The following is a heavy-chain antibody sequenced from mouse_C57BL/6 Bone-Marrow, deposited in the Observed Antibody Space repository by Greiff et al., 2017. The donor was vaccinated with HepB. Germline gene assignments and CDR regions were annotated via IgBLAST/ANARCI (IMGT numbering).Heavy chain of an antibody. J-gene: IGHJ3*01. CDR3: ARCRGLVPAY. CDR2: IYPGSGST. CDR1: GYTFTSYW. Sequence: VQLVESGAELVKPGASVKMSCKASGYTFTSYWITWVKQRPGQGLEWIGDIYPGSGSTNYNEKFKSKATLTVDTSSSTAYMQLSSLTSEDSAVYYCARCRGLVPAYWGQGTLVTVSA. D-gene: IGHD2-3*01. V-gene: IGHV1-55*01.